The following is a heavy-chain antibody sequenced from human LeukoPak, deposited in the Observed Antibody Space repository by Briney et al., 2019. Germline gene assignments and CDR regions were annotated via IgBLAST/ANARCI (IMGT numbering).Heavy chain of an antibody. CDR1: GFTFSSYG. V-gene: IGHV3-30*02. Sequence: GSLRLSCAASGFTFSSYGMHWVRQAPGKGLEWVAFIRYDGSNKYYADSVKGRFTISRDSSKNTLDLQMNSLRADDTAVYYCAKAGSIRFDYWGQGTLVTVSS. CDR3: AKAGSIRFDY. D-gene: IGHD1-26*01. J-gene: IGHJ4*02. CDR2: IRYDGSNK.